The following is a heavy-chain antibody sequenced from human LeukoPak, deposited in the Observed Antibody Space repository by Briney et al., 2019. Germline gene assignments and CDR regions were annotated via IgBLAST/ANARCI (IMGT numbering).Heavy chain of an antibody. D-gene: IGHD3-3*02. CDR2: ISPNSGGT. Sequence: ASVKVSCKASGYTFTGYYMHWVRQAPGQGLEWMGWISPNSGGTNYAQKFQGRVTMTRDTSISTAYMELSRLRSDDTAVYYCARDRIFGVVLHWSDPWGQGTLVTVSS. CDR1: GYTFTGYY. V-gene: IGHV1-2*02. CDR3: ARDRIFGVVLHWSDP. J-gene: IGHJ5*02.